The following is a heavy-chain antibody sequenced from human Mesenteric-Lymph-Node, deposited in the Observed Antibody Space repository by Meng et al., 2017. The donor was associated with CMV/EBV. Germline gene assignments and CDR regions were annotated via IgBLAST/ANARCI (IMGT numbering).Heavy chain of an antibody. V-gene: IGHV4-39*07. Sequence: SETLSLTCTVSGGSISSSSYYWGWIRQPPGKGLEWIGSIYYSGSTYYNPSLKSRVTISVDTSKNQFSLKLSSVTAADTAVYYCARESPLTIFGVAIGGAFDIWGQGTMVTVSS. D-gene: IGHD3-3*01. CDR2: IYYSGST. CDR1: GGSISSSSYY. CDR3: ARESPLTIFGVAIGGAFDI. J-gene: IGHJ3*02.